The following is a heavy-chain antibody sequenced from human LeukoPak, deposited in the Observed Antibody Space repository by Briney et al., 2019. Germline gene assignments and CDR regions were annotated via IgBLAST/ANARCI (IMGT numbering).Heavy chain of an antibody. CDR1: GVTLSSYA. Sequence: GGSLGLSCAASGVTLSSYAMSWARQAPGPGLEWVSGISSSGSGGNTYYAASVKGRFTISRDSSKNTLFLQMSTLRAEDTAIYYCAKVTSYGSGSYYVRAAYYLDYWGQGTLVTVSS. J-gene: IGHJ4*02. D-gene: IGHD3-10*01. CDR3: AKVTSYGSGSYYVRAAYYLDY. CDR2: ISSSGSGGNT. V-gene: IGHV3-23*01.